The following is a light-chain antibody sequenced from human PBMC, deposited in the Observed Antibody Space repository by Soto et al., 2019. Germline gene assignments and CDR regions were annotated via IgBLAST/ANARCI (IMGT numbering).Light chain of an antibody. CDR2: QVS. V-gene: IGKV2-30*01. CDR1: RSLIYSNGNTY. J-gene: IGKJ1*01. Sequence: VVLTQSPLSLPVTLGQPASISCRSSRSLIYSNGNTYLNWYQQRPGQSPRRLIYQVSNRDSGVPDRFTGSGSGSGTDFTLKISRVEAEDVGVYYCMKGTPSFGQGTKVDIK. CDR3: MKGTPS.